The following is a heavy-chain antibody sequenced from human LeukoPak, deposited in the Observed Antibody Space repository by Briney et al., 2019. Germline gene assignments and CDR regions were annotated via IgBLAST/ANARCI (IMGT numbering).Heavy chain of an antibody. CDR3: ATSGRYYDILTGHNWFDP. J-gene: IGHJ5*02. V-gene: IGHV3-23*01. D-gene: IGHD3-9*01. CDR2: ICGSGGNT. CDR1: GFTFISYA. Sequence: GGSLRLSCAASGFTFISYAMSWVRQAPGKGLEWVSAICGSGGNTYYADSVKGRFTISRDNSKNMLYLQMNSLRAEDTAVYYCATSGRYYDILTGHNWFDPWGQGTLVTVSS.